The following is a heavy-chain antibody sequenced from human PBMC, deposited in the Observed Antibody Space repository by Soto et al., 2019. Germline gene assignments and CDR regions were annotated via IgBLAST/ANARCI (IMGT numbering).Heavy chain of an antibody. CDR2: IGTAGDT. CDR3: TRGAAGFDY. D-gene: IGHD6-13*01. CDR1: GFTFSSYD. Sequence: EVQLVESGGDLVQPGGSLRLSCAASGFTFSSYDFHWVRQATGKGLEWVSGIGTAGDTYYAGSVKGRFTISRENAKNSLYLQMNSLTAGDTAVYYCTRGAAGFDYWGQGTRVTVSS. V-gene: IGHV3-13*01. J-gene: IGHJ4*02.